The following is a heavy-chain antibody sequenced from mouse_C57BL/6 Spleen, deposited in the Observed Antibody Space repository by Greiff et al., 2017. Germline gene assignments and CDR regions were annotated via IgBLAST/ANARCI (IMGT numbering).Heavy chain of an antibody. CDR1: GFNIKDDY. V-gene: IGHV14-4*01. CDR3: TTVIATVVAPSYWYFDV. D-gene: IGHD1-1*01. CDR2: IDPENGDT. Sequence: VQLKQSGAELVRPGASVKLSCTASGFNIKDDYMHWVKQRPEQGLEWIGWIDPENGDTEYASKFQGKATITADTSSNTAYLQLSSLTSEDTAVYYCTTVIATVVAPSYWYFDVWGTGTTVTVSS. J-gene: IGHJ1*03.